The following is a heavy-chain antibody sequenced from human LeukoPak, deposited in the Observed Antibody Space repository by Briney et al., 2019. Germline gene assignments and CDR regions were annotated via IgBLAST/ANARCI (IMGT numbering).Heavy chain of an antibody. D-gene: IGHD4-23*01. CDR1: GYTFTTYY. V-gene: IGHV1-46*01. Sequence: ASVKVSCKASGYTFTTYYMHWVRQAPGQGLEWMGIINPSGGSTTYAQKFQGRVTMTRDTSTSTVYMELSSLRSDDTAVYYCATLMTMEVTPFDYWGQGTLVTVSS. CDR3: ATLMTMEVTPFDY. CDR2: INPSGGST. J-gene: IGHJ4*02.